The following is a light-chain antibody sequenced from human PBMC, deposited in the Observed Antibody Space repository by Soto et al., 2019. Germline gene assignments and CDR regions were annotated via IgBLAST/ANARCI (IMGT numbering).Light chain of an antibody. V-gene: IGKV1-39*01. Sequence: DIQMTQSPSSLSASVGDRVTITRRASQSVSSDLNWYQQKAGRPPKLLIYAASSLQSGVPSRFSGSGSGTHFTLTISSLQPEDFATYYCQHIYSIPITFGQGTRREIK. CDR1: QSVSSD. CDR3: QHIYSIPIT. CDR2: AAS. J-gene: IGKJ5*01.